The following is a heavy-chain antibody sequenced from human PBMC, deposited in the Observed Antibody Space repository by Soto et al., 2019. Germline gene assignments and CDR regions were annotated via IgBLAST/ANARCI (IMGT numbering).Heavy chain of an antibody. Sequence: GGSLRLSCAASGFTFGSYAMHWVRQAPGKGLEWVAVISYDGSNKYYADSVKGRFTISRDNSKNTLYLQMNSLRAEDTAVYYCARALGIHDAFDIWGQGTMVTVS. CDR3: ARALGIHDAFDI. CDR1: GFTFGSYA. CDR2: ISYDGSNK. D-gene: IGHD7-27*01. V-gene: IGHV3-30-3*01. J-gene: IGHJ3*02.